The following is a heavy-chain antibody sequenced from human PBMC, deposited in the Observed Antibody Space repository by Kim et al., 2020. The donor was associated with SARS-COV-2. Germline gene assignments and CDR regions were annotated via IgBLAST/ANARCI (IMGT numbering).Heavy chain of an antibody. D-gene: IGHD3-10*01. V-gene: IGHV2-70*01. CDR3: ARIDALYGSGTGFDY. CDR2: IDWDDDK. Sequence: SGPTLVNPTQTLTLTCTFSGFSLSTSGMCVSWIRQPPGKALEWLALIDWDDDKYYSTSLKTRLTISKDTSKNQVVLTMTNMDPVDTATYYCARIDALYGSGTGFDYWGQGTLVTVSS. J-gene: IGHJ4*02. CDR1: GFSLSTSGMC.